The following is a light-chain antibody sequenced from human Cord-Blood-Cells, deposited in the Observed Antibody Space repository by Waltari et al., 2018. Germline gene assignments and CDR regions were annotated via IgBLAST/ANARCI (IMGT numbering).Light chain of an antibody. CDR2: EGS. Sequence: QSALTQPASVSGSPGQSITISCTGTSSDVGSYNLLPWYQQHPGKAPKPMIYEGSKRASGVSNRFSGSKSGNTASLTISGLQAEDEADYYCCSYAGSSTVVFGGGTKLTVL. CDR3: CSYAGSSTVV. J-gene: IGLJ2*01. CDR1: SSDVGSYNL. V-gene: IGLV2-23*01.